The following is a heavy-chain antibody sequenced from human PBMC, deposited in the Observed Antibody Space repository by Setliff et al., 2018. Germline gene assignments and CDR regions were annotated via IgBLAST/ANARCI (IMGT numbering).Heavy chain of an antibody. CDR2: IYYSGST. CDR3: ASIAARYYYGMDV. Sequence: PSETLSLTCTVSGGSISSGSYYWGWIRQPPGKGLEWIGSIYYSGSTYYNPSLKSRVTISVDTSKNQFSLKLSSVTAADTAVYYCASIAARYYYGMDVWGQGTTVTVSS. J-gene: IGHJ6*02. V-gene: IGHV4-39*01. CDR1: GGSISSGSYY. D-gene: IGHD6-6*01.